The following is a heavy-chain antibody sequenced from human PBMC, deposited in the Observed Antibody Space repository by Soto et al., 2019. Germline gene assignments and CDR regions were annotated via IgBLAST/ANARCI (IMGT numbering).Heavy chain of an antibody. J-gene: IGHJ4*02. CDR1: VFTFSSYA. CDR2: ISGSGGST. CDR3: AKGLDLTGYSSSWYYTQ. Sequence: PGGSLRLSCASSVFTFSSYAMSCVRHSPGKWLEWVSAISGSGGSTYYADSVKGRFTISRDNSKNTLYLQMNSLRAEDTAVYYCAKGLDLTGYSSSWYYTQWGQGTLFTVS. V-gene: IGHV3-23*01. D-gene: IGHD6-13*01.